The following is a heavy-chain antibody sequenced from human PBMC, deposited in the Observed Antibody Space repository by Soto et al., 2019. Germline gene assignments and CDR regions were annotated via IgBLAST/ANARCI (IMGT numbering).Heavy chain of an antibody. V-gene: IGHV4-4*07. Sequence: PPETLSLTCTVSGGSINTFYWSWVRQPAGKGLEWIGRIFSSGSTSFNPSLESRVAMSVDTSKNHLSLNLSSVTAADMAVYYCAREGSYSAYNFAHGIQLWSFDFWGQGALVTVSS. D-gene: IGHD5-12*01. CDR2: IFSSGST. CDR3: AREGSYSAYNFAHGIQLWSFDF. CDR1: GGSINTFY. J-gene: IGHJ4*02.